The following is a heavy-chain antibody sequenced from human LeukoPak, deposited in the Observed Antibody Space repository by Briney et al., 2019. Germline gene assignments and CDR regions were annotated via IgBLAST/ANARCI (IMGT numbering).Heavy chain of an antibody. J-gene: IGHJ4*02. Sequence: GGSLRLSCAASGFTFSSYAMHWVRQAPGKGLEYVSAISSNGGSTYYANSVKGRFTISRDNSKNTLYLQMGSLRAEDMAVYYCARGQYYFDYWGQGTQVTVSS. CDR2: ISSNGGST. D-gene: IGHD4-11*01. CDR3: ARGQYYFDY. CDR1: GFTFSSYA. V-gene: IGHV3-64*01.